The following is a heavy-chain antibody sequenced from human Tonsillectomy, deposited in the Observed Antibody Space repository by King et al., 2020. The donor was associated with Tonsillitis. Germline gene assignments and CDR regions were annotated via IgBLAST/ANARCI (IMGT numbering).Heavy chain of an antibody. CDR1: GGSFSGYY. Sequence: VQLQQRGAGLLKPSETLSLTCAVYGGSFSGYYWSWIRQPPGKGLEWIGEINHSGSANSNPSLKSRVTISVDTPKNQFSLNVSSVTAADTAIYYCARAISWRGGAFDSWGQGTLVTVSS. CDR3: ARAISWRGGAFDS. D-gene: IGHD3-16*01. V-gene: IGHV4-34*01. J-gene: IGHJ4*02. CDR2: INHSGSA.